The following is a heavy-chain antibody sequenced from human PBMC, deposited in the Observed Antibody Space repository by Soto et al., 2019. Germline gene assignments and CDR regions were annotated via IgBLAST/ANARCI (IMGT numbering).Heavy chain of an antibody. CDR2: IIPITATA. Sequence: QVQLVQSGAEVKKPGSSVKVSCKASGGTFGSYAISWVRQAPGQGLEWMGGIIPITATANYAQKFQGRVTITADESTSTASMQLSSLRSEDTAVYSCARSQGSSTSLEIYYYYYYGMEVWGQGTTVTVSS. CDR1: GGTFGSYA. V-gene: IGHV1-69*01. D-gene: IGHD2-2*01. CDR3: ARSQGSSTSLEIYYYYYYGMEV. J-gene: IGHJ6*02.